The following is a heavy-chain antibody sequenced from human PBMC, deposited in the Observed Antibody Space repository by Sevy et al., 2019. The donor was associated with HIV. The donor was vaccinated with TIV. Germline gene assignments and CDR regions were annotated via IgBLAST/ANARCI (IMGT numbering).Heavy chain of an antibody. V-gene: IGHV3-20*04. Sequence: GGSLRLSCAASGFTFDDYGMSWVRLAPGKGLEWVSGINWNAGSTGYADSVKGRFTISRDNAKNSLYVQMNSLRAEDTALYYCARGREPYCGGDCYSAFDIWGQGTMVTVSS. CDR2: INWNAGST. CDR1: GFTFDDYG. D-gene: IGHD2-21*02. CDR3: ARGREPYCGGDCYSAFDI. J-gene: IGHJ3*02.